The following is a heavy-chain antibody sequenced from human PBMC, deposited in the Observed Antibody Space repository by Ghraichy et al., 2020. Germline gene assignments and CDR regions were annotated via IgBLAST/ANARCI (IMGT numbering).Heavy chain of an antibody. CDR2: IYYSGST. CDR3: ARALEYYFDY. J-gene: IGHJ4*02. CDR1: GGSVISGSYY. V-gene: IGHV4-61*01. Sequence: SETLSLTCTVSGGSVISGSYYWSWIRQPPGKGLEWIGYIYYSGSTNYNPSLKSRVTISVDTSKNQFSLKLSSVTAADTAVYYCARALEYYFDYWGQGTLVTVSS. D-gene: IGHD3-3*01.